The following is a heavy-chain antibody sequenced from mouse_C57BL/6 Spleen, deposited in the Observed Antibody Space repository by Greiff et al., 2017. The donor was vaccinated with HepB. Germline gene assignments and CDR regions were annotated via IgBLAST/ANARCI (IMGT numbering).Heavy chain of an antibody. J-gene: IGHJ2*01. CDR2: IYPGSGNT. D-gene: IGHD3-2*02. CDR1: GYTFTDHY. V-gene: IGHV1-76*01. CDR3: ARGLRGGYFDY. Sequence: VQLQQSGAELVRPGASVKLSCKASGYTFTDHYINWVKQRPGQGLEWIARIYPGSGNTYYNEKFKGKATLTAEKSSSTAYMQLSSLTSEDSAVYFGARGLRGGYFDYWGQGTTLTVSS.